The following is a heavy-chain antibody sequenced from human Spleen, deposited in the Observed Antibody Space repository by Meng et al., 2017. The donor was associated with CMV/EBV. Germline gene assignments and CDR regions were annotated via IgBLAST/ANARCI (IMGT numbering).Heavy chain of an antibody. V-gene: IGHV4-34*01. J-gene: IGHJ4*02. CDR3: ARDPVTTYYFDS. CDR2: INHSGST. CDR1: GGSFIGYY. Sequence: QVRLQQWGAGLLKPSETLPLPCAVYGGSFIGYYWSWIRQPPGKGLEWIGEINHSGSTNYNPSLKSRVTISVDTSKNQFSLKLSSVTAADTAVYYCARDPVTTYYFDSWGQGTLVTVSS. D-gene: IGHD5-18*01.